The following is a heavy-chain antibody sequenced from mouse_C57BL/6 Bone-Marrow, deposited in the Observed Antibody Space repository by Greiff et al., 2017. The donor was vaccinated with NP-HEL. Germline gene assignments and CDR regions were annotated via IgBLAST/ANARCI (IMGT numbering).Heavy chain of an antibody. V-gene: IGHV14-2*01. D-gene: IGHD1-1*01. Sequence: EVKLMESGAELVKPGASVKLSCTASGFNIKDYYMHWVKQRTEQGLEWIGRIDPEDGETKYDPKFQGKATITADTSSNTAYLQLSSLTSEDTAVYYCARDYGSCYYYAMDYWGQGTTVTVSS. CDR2: IDPEDGET. CDR3: ARDYGSCYYYAMDY. CDR1: GFNIKDYY. J-gene: IGHJ4*01.